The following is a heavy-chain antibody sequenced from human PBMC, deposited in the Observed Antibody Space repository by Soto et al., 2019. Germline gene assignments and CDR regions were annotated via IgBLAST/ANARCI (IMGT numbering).Heavy chain of an antibody. J-gene: IGHJ6*03. Sequence: QLQLQESGPGLVKPSETLSLTCTVSGGSISSSSYYWGWIRQPPGKGLEWIGSIYYSGSTYYNPSLKSRVTISVDTSKNQFSLKLSSVPAADTAVYYCARGGIRFLEWLLTTNLDYMDVWGKGTTVTVSS. CDR2: IYYSGST. CDR1: GGSISSSSYY. CDR3: ARGGIRFLEWLLTTNLDYMDV. V-gene: IGHV4-39*01. D-gene: IGHD3-3*01.